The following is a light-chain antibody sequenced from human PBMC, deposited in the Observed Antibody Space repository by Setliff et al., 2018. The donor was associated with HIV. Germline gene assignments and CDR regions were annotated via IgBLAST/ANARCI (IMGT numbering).Light chain of an antibody. CDR2: DVI. CDR3: SSYTTSSYTSYWI. CDR1: SSDVGGYYS. Sequence: QSALTQPASVSGSPGQSITISCTGISSDVGGYYSVSWYQQHPGKAPKLMIYDVINRPSGVSNRFPGSRSGNTASLTISGLQVEDEADYYCSSYTTSSYTSYWIFGGGTKVTVL. V-gene: IGLV2-14*03. J-gene: IGLJ3*02.